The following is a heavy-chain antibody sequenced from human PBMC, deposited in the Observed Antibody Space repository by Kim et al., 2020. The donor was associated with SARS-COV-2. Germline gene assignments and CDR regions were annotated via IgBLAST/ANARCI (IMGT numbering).Heavy chain of an antibody. J-gene: IGHJ3*02. CDR1: GGTFSNYA. Sequence: SVKVSCKASGGTFSNYAISWVRQAPGQGLGWMGGIIPLFGTANYPQKFQGRVTVTADDSTRTTYMELSSLRSEDTAVYYCARDGIYGSASPIDAFDIWG. D-gene: IGHD1-20*01. V-gene: IGHV1-69*13. CDR3: ARDGIYGSASPIDAFDI. CDR2: IIPLFGTA.